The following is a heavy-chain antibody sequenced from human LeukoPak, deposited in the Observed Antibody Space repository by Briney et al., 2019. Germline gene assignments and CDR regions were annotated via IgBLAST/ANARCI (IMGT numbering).Heavy chain of an antibody. D-gene: IGHD4-17*01. CDR2: IDPSDSYT. J-gene: IGHJ4*02. CDR3: ARHPDYGDYPYYFDY. V-gene: IGHV5-10-1*01. Sequence: GESLKISCKGSGYSFTSYWISSVRQMPGKGLEWMGRIDPSDSYTNYSPSFQGHVTISADKSISTAYLQWSSLKASDTAMYYCARHPDYGDYPYYFDYWGQGTLVTVSS. CDR1: GYSFTSYW.